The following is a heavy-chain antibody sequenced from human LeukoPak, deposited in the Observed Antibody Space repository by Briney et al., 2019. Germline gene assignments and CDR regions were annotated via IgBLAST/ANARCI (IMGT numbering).Heavy chain of an antibody. CDR2: INRGGST. V-gene: IGHV4-39*02. J-gene: IGHJ4*02. CDR3: ARGRGTGSYFYD. D-gene: IGHD3/OR15-3a*01. Sequence: MPSETLSLTCTVSGGSISSSSYYWGWIRQPPGKGLEWIGEINRGGSTNYNPYLKSRATISIDTSRNYFSLKLTSVTAADTAVYYCARGRGTGSYFYDWGQGTLVTVSS. CDR1: GGSISSSSYY.